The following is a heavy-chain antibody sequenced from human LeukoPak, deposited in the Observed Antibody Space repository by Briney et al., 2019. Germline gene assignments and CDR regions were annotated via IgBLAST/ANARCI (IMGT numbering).Heavy chain of an antibody. Sequence: GGSLRLSCAASGFTLSTHGMHWVRQAPGKGLEWVAGMWYDGSRDDYADSVKGGFTISRDTSKNTLNLQMNSLRVEDTAMFYCARDLSFGSLDFRGQGTLVTVSS. CDR3: ARDLSFGSLDF. D-gene: IGHD1-26*01. V-gene: IGHV3-33*01. CDR1: GFTLSTHG. J-gene: IGHJ4*02. CDR2: MWYDGSRD.